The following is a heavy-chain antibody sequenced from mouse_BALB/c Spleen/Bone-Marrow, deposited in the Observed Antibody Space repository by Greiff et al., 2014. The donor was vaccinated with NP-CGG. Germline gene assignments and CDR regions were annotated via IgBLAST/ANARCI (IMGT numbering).Heavy chain of an antibody. V-gene: IGHV1-14*01. Sequence: EVKLKESGAELVKPGASVKMSCKASGYTFTSYFMHWVKQKPGQGLEWIGYINPYNDDTKYNEKFKGKATLTSDKSSRTAYMELTSQTSEDSAVDYCARSYGSPFDYWGQGTTLTVSS. CDR3: ARSYGSPFDY. J-gene: IGHJ2*01. CDR2: INPYNDDT. CDR1: GYTFTSYF. D-gene: IGHD1-1*01.